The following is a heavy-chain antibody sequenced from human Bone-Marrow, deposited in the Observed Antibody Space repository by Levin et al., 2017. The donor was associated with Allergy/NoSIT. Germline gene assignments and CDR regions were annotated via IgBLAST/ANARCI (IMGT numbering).Heavy chain of an antibody. CDR2: INPNSGGT. CDR3: ARDRIVVVPAAIPHDAFDI. Sequence: GESLKISCKASGYTFTGYYMHWVRQAPGQGLEWMGWINPNSGGTNYAQKFQGRVTMTRDTSISTAYMELSRLRSDDTAVYYCARDRIVVVPAAIPHDAFDIWGQGTMVTVSS. D-gene: IGHD2-2*01. V-gene: IGHV1-2*02. J-gene: IGHJ3*02. CDR1: GYTFTGYY.